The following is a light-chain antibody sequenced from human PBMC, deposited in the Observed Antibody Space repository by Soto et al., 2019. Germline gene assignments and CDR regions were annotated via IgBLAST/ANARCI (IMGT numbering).Light chain of an antibody. CDR2: VNS. J-gene: IGLJ2*01. V-gene: IGLV1-40*01. CDR3: QSYDSTLSGSL. Sequence: QAVVTQPPSLSGAPGQRVTISCTGSSSNIGAGYDVHWYQQFPGRAPKLLIYVNSNRPSGVPDRFSGSKSGASASLAITGLQTEDEADYYCQSYDSTLSGSLFGGGTKVTVL. CDR1: SSNIGAGYD.